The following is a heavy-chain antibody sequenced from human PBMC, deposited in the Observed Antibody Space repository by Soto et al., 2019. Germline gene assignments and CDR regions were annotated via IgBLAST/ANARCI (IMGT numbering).Heavy chain of an antibody. J-gene: IGHJ4*02. Sequence: EVQLLESGGGLVQPGGSLRLSCAASGFTFTNYAMNWVRQAPGKGLEWVSAISGSGGSTYYADSVKGRFTISRDNSKNTVYLQMNSLRAEDTAVYYCAKGYCNGGNCGGTYWGQGTLVTVSS. V-gene: IGHV3-23*01. CDR1: GFTFTNYA. D-gene: IGHD2-15*01. CDR3: AKGYCNGGNCGGTY. CDR2: ISGSGGST.